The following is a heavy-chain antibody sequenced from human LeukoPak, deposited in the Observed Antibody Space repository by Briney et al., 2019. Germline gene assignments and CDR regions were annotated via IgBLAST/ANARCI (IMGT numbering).Heavy chain of an antibody. CDR3: ARDKNGVAFSSSCFDY. CDR1: GYTFTSYY. D-gene: IGHD6-13*01. V-gene: IGHV1-46*01. J-gene: IGHJ4*02. CDR2: INPSGFST. Sequence: EASVKVSCKASGYTFTSYYMHWGRQAPGQGLEWMGIINPSGFSTRYAQRFQGRVTMTRDTSTSTVYMELRSLRSEDTAVYYCARDKNGVAFSSSCFDYWGQGTLVTVSS.